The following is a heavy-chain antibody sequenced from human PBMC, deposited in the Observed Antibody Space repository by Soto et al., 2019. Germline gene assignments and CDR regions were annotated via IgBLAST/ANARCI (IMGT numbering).Heavy chain of an antibody. CDR2: IYYSGGT. J-gene: IGHJ4*02. CDR3: ARAPLYPDF. D-gene: IGHD2-2*02. CDR1: CGSISSGGYY. V-gene: IGHV4-31*03. Sequence: QVQLQESGPGLVKPSQTLSLTCTVSCGSISSGGYYWSWIRQHPGKGLEWIGYIYYSGGTSYNPSLESRATTSAATFTHQSSLKLSSVTAADTAVYYCARAPLYPDFWGQGTVVTGSS.